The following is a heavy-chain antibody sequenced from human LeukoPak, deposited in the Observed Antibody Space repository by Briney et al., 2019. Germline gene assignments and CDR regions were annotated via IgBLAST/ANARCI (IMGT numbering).Heavy chain of an antibody. CDR2: IYPNSGGT. J-gene: IGHJ4*02. CDR1: GYTFSGYH. V-gene: IGHV1-2*02. Sequence: ASVKVSCKASGYTFSGYHMHWVRQAPGQGLEWMGWIYPNSGGTHYAQDFQGRVTMTRHTSISTAYMELSRLTSDDTAVYYCVRARSGYEYAFDYWGQGTLVTVSS. D-gene: IGHD5-12*01. CDR3: VRARSGYEYAFDY.